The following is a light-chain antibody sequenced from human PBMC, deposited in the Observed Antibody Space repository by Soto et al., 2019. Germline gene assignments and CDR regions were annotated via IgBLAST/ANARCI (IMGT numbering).Light chain of an antibody. V-gene: IGKV1-33*01. J-gene: IGKJ1*01. CDR3: QQYYSYPRT. CDR1: QDINKN. Sequence: DIQMTQSPSSLSASVGDRVTITCQASQDINKNLIWYQQKPGKAPKLLIYDASDLETGVPSRFSGSGSGTGFTFTISSLQSEDFATYYCQQYYSYPRTFGQGTKVDIK. CDR2: DAS.